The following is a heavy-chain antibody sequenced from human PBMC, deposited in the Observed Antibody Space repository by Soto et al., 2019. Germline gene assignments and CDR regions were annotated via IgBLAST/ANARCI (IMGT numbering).Heavy chain of an antibody. CDR2: INPGSGVT. J-gene: IGHJ4*02. CDR3: ARVAGHKNARFDT. V-gene: IGHV1-2*02. D-gene: IGHD1-1*01. Sequence: ASVKVSCKASGYSFTKYHMHWVRQAPGHGLEWMGWINPGSGVTNQAQKFQGRVTMTRDTSITTTYMELNSLTSDDTAVYYCARVAGHKNARFDTWGQGALVTVSS. CDR1: GYSFTKYH.